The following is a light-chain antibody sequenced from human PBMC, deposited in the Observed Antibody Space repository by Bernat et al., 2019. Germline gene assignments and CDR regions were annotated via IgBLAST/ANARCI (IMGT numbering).Light chain of an antibody. CDR2: DVR. CDR1: SSDVGGYNY. J-gene: IGLJ3*02. CDR3: SSYTSSSTLV. Sequence: QSALTQPASVSGSPGQSITISCTGTSSDVGGYNYVSWYQQHPGRAPKLMIYDVRDRPSGISNRFSGSKSGNTVSLTISGLLAEDEADYYCSSYTSSSTLVFGGGTRLTVL. V-gene: IGLV2-14*03.